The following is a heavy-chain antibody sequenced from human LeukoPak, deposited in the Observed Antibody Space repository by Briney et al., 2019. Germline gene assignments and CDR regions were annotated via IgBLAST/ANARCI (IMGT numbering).Heavy chain of an antibody. CDR3: AGRGDGNLYYFDH. CDR2: IKQDGGEK. J-gene: IGHJ4*02. Sequence: GGSLRLSCAASGFTFSDYYMSWVRQAPGKGLEWVANIKQDGGEKYYVDSVKGRFTISRDNAKNSLYLQMNSLRPEDTAVYYCAGRGDGNLYYFDHWGQGTLVTASS. V-gene: IGHV3-7*04. CDR1: GFTFSDYY. D-gene: IGHD5-24*01.